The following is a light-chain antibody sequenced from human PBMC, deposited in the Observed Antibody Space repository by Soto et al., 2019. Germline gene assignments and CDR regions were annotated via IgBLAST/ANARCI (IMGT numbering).Light chain of an antibody. CDR3: HQYGSSVWT. CDR2: GAS. CDR1: QSVTSNY. Sequence: DIVLTQSPGTLSLSPGERATLSCRASQSVTSNYLAWYQQKPGQAPRRLIYGASSRATGIPDRFSGSGSGTDFTLTISRLEPEDFAVYYCHQYGSSVWTFGQGTKVDIK. V-gene: IGKV3-20*01. J-gene: IGKJ1*01.